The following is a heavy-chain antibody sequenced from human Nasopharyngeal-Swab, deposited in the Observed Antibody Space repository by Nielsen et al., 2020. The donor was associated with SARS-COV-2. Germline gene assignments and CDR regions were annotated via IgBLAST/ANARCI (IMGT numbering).Heavy chain of an antibody. J-gene: IGHJ4*02. D-gene: IGHD2-2*01. V-gene: IGHV3-74*01. CDR2: INYDGTIT. Sequence: GGSLRLSCAVSGFSFTTTWFQWVRQAPGKGLAWVSIINYDGTITRYADSVKGRFTVSRDNARNTVYLQMNSLEPEDTAVYFCTNGPTATTSQWFDYWGQGTLVTVSS. CDR1: GFSFTTTW. CDR3: TNGPTATTSQWFDY.